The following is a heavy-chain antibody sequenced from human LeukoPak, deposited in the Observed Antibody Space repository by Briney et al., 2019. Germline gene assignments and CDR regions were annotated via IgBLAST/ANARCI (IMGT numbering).Heavy chain of an antibody. CDR2: ISTYHGDT. V-gene: IGHV1-18*01. Sequence: ASVKVSCKASGYTFNNYGISWVRQAPGQGLEWMGWISTYHGDTNYAQKLQGRVTMTTDTSTSTAYMELRSLRSDDTAVYYRARAGNWNDNVYSYYYYMDVWGKGTTVTVSS. CDR1: GYTFNNYG. CDR3: ARAGNWNDNVYSYYYYMDV. J-gene: IGHJ6*03. D-gene: IGHD1-1*01.